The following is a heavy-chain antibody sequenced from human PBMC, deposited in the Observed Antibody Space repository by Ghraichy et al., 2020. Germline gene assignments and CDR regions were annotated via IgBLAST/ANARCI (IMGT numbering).Heavy chain of an antibody. V-gene: IGHV3-21*01. CDR2: MSHSSSYI. CDR3: ARAGYNWLADY. CDR1: GFTFSTYS. Sequence: GESLNISCAASGFTFSTYSMTWVRQAPGKGLEWVSSMSHSSSYIYYADSVKGRFTISRDNAKNSLYLQMSSLRAEDTAVYYCARAGYNWLADYWGQGTLVPVSS. J-gene: IGHJ4*02. D-gene: IGHD5-24*01.